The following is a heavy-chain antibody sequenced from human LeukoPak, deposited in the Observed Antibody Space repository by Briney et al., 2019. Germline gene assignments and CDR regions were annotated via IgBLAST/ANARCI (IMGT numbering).Heavy chain of an antibody. CDR1: GGSISNW. D-gene: IGHD3-10*01. V-gene: IGHV4-4*02. Sequence: SETLSLTCAVSGGSISNWWSWVRQPPGKGLEWIGEIYHSGSTNYNSSLKSRVTISVDKSKNQFSLKLSSVTAADTAVYYCARHGSGFYFDYWGQGTLVTVSS. CDR2: IYHSGST. CDR3: ARHGSGFYFDY. J-gene: IGHJ4*02.